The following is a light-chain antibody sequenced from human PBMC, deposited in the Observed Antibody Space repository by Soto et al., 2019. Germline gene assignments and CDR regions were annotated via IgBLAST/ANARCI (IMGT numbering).Light chain of an antibody. CDR3: QQYNKWPRT. CDR1: QSVNSN. V-gene: IGKV3-15*01. Sequence: EIVMTQSPATLSVSPGERATLSCSASQSVNSNLAWYHQKPGQAPRLLIYGASTRATGIPARFSGSGSGTDFTLTISSLQSEDFAVYYCQQYNKWPRTFGQGTKVDIK. CDR2: GAS. J-gene: IGKJ1*01.